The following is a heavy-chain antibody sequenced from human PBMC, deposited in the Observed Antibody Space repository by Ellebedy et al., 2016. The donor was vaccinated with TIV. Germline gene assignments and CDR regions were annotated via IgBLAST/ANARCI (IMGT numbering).Heavy chain of an antibody. V-gene: IGHV1-18*04. Sequence: ASVKVSXKASGYTFTGYYMHWVRQAPGQGLEWMGWISAYNGNTNYAQKLQGRVTMTTDTSTSTAYMELRSLRSDDTAVYYCARRAVVTSLYYYYYMDVWGKGTTVTVSS. CDR3: ARRAVVTSLYYYYYMDV. J-gene: IGHJ6*03. CDR2: ISAYNGNT. D-gene: IGHD4-23*01. CDR1: GYTFTGYY.